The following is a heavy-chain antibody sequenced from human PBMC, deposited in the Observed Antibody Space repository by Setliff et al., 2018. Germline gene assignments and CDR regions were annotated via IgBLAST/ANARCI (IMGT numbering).Heavy chain of an antibody. V-gene: IGHV4-34*01. J-gene: IGHJ4*02. CDR3: ARGRNVAARLLDY. Sequence: TLSLTCAAHGGSFSDYYWTWIRQPPGKGLEWIGEINHSGSTKYSPSLESRVTMSVDPSKNQFSLKVTSVTAADTAVYYCARGRNVAARLLDYWGQGTLVTVSS. CDR2: INHSGST. D-gene: IGHD6-6*01. CDR1: GGSFSDYY.